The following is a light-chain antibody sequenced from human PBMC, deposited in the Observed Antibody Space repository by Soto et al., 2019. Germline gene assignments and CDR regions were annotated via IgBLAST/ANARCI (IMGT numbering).Light chain of an antibody. CDR3: SSFTSSNTWV. V-gene: IGLV2-18*02. J-gene: IGLJ3*02. CDR2: EVS. CDR1: SSDVGSYNR. Sequence: QSALTQPPSVSGSPGQSVTISCTGTSSDVGSYNRVSWYQQPPGTAPKLMIYEVSNRPSGVPDRFFGSKSGNTASLTISGLQAEDEADYYCSSFTSSNTWVFGGGTKVTAL.